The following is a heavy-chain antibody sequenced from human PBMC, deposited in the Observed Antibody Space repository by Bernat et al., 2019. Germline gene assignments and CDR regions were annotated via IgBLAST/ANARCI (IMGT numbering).Heavy chain of an antibody. V-gene: IGHV3-7*03. CDR1: GFTFSSYW. CDR2: IKQDGSEK. CDR3: ARATIAVAGTPPYYYYGMDV. D-gene: IGHD6-19*01. J-gene: IGHJ6*02. Sequence: EVQLVESGGGLVQPGGSLRLSCAASGFTFSSYWMSWVRQAPGKGLEWVANIKQDGSEKYYVDPVKGRFTISRDNAKNSLYLQMNSLRAEDTAVYYCARATIAVAGTPPYYYYGMDVWGQGTTVTVSS.